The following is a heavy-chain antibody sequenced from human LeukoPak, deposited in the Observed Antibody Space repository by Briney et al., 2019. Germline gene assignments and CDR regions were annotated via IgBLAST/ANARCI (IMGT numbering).Heavy chain of an antibody. CDR1: GASIKSLY. V-gene: IGHV4-59*01. J-gene: IGHJ4*02. CDR2: ISFDGST. CDR3: AGSQWELPWTYFY. D-gene: IGHD1-26*01. Sequence: SETLSLTCTVSGASIKSLYWSWVRQPPGRGLEWIGYISFDGSTNYNPSLKSRVTISVDASQNHFSLKLTSVTAADTAVYHCAGSQWELPWTYFYWGLGTLVTVAS.